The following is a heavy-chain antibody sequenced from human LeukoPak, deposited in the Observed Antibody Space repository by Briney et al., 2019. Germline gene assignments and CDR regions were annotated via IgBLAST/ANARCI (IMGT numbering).Heavy chain of an antibody. CDR3: ARDSGTAVAYYFDY. D-gene: IGHD6-19*01. Sequence: GGSLRLSCAASGFTFSSYSMNWVRQAPGKGLEWVSYISSSSSTIYYADSVKGRFTISRDNAKNSLYLQMNSLRAEDTAVYYCARDSGTAVAYYFDYWGQGTLVTVSS. CDR2: ISSSSSTI. CDR1: GFTFSSYS. V-gene: IGHV3-48*01. J-gene: IGHJ4*02.